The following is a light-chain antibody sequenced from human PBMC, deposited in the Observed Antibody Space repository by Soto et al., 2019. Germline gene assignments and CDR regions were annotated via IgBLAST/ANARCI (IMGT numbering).Light chain of an antibody. J-gene: IGLJ1*01. Sequence: QSGLTQPASVSGSPGQSITISCTGISSDVGNYNLVSWYQQHPGKVPKLMIYEGSKRPSGVSNRFSVSKSGNTASLTISGLQAEDEADYYCCSYIDSSTVYVFGTGTKLTVL. CDR1: SSDVGNYNL. V-gene: IGLV2-23*01. CDR2: EGS. CDR3: CSYIDSSTVYV.